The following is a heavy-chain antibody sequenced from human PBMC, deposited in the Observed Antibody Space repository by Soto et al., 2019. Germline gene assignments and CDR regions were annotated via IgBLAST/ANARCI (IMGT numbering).Heavy chain of an antibody. CDR2: ISYDGSNK. CDR1: GFTFSSYG. CDR3: AKDHYYGSGQYYYGMDV. V-gene: IGHV3-30*18. J-gene: IGHJ6*02. D-gene: IGHD3-10*01. Sequence: PGGSLRLSCAASGFTFSSYGMHWVRQAPGKGLEWVAVISYDGSNKYYADSVKGRFTISRDNSKNTLYLQMNSLRAEDTAVYYCAKDHYYGSGQYYYGMDVWGQGTTVTVSS.